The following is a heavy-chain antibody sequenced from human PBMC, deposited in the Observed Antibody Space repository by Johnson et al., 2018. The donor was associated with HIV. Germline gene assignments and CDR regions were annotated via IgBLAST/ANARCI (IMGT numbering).Heavy chain of an antibody. D-gene: IGHD3-22*01. CDR3: AKDLYYDSSGYYFLTGGDAFDI. CDR2: IRYDGSNK. CDR1: GFTFTSYG. J-gene: IGHJ3*02. Sequence: QVQLVESGGGVVQPGRSLRLSCAASGFTFTSYGMHWVRQAPGKGLEWVAFIRYDGSNKYYADSVKGRFTISRDNSKNTLYLQMNSLRAEDTAVYYCAKDLYYDSSGYYFLTGGDAFDIWGQGTMVTVSS. V-gene: IGHV3-30*02.